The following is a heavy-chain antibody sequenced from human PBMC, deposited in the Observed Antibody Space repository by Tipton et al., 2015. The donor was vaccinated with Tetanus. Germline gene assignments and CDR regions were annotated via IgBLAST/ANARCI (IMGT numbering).Heavy chain of an antibody. CDR3: ARAHCSDGVCNFDY. D-gene: IGHD2-8*01. Sequence: QLVQSGGEVKKPGESLKISCKGSGYIFNNYWIGWVRQMPGKGLEWMGIIYPGDSDTRYSPSFQGQVTISVDKSISAAYLQWSSLKASDASMFYCARAHCSDGVCNFDYWGQGALVAVAS. V-gene: IGHV5-51*01. CDR1: GYIFNNYW. J-gene: IGHJ4*02. CDR2: IYPGDSDT.